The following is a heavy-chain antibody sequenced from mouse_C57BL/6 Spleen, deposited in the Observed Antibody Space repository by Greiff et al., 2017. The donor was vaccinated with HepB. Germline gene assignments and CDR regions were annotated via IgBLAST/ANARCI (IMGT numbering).Heavy chain of an antibody. V-gene: IGHV5-17*01. D-gene: IGHD1-1*01. Sequence: EVKLEESGGGLVKPGGSLKLSCAASGFTFSDYGMHWVRQAPEKGLEWVAYISSGSSTIYYADTVKGRFTISRDNAKNTLFLQMTSLRSEDTAMYYCARMRYYYGSTDYFDYWGQGTTLTVSS. J-gene: IGHJ2*01. CDR2: ISSGSSTI. CDR1: GFTFSDYG. CDR3: ARMRYYYGSTDYFDY.